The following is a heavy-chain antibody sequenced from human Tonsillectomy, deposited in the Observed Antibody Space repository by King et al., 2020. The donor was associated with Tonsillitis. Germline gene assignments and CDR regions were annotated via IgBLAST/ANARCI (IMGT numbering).Heavy chain of an antibody. CDR2: IKEDGSQK. J-gene: IGHJ5*02. CDR3: ATLGQLRTSPDVNWSDP. CDR1: GFTFSSYW. V-gene: IGHV3-7*01. D-gene: IGHD2-2*01. Sequence: VQLVESGGGLVQPGGSLRLSCAASGFTFSSYWMTWVRQAPGKGLEWVANIKEDGSQKYSVDSVKGRFTISRDNAKNSLYLQMNSLRAEDTAVYFCATLGQLRTSPDVNWSDPWGQGALVIVSS.